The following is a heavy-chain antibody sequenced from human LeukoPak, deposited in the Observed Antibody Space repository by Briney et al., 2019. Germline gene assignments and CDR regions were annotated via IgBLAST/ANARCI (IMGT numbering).Heavy chain of an antibody. CDR1: GFTFSSYA. D-gene: IGHD3-10*01. V-gene: IGHV3-23*01. Sequence: GGSLRLSCAASGFTFSSYAMSWVRQAPGKGLEWVSAISGSGGSTYYADSVKGRSTISRDNSKNTLYLQMNSLRAEDTAVYYCAKDLILWFGELSYGMDVWGQGTTVTVSS. J-gene: IGHJ6*02. CDR2: ISGSGGST. CDR3: AKDLILWFGELSYGMDV.